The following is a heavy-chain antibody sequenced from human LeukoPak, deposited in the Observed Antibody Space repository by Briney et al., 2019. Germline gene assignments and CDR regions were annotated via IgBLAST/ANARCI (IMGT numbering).Heavy chain of an antibody. V-gene: IGHV4-4*07. CDR2: IYITGRT. J-gene: IGHJ6*03. CDR1: GGSISSYF. Sequence: SETLSLTSTVSGGSISSYFWSWIRAPARKGVGWVGRIYITGRTNYNPSLTRRVTISVDTSKNQYSLKLSSVTAADTAVYYCASGINDVVVPAAIRHYYYYYYMDVWGKGTTVTVSS. CDR3: ASGINDVVVPAAIRHYYYYYYMDV. D-gene: IGHD2-2*02.